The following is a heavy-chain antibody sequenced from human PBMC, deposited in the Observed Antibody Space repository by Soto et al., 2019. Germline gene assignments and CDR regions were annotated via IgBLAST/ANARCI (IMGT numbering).Heavy chain of an antibody. CDR3: ARGGTAHYGFWSDPRGDWLAS. V-gene: IGHV1-8*01. CDR1: GYTFTNYD. CDR2: LSPATGKTKP. Sequence: QVQLLQSGAEVKRPGASVKVSCRASGYTFTNYDVSWVRQAAGQGLEWMGWLSPATGKTKPTYLPQFGDSFSMTWDTSVATAYLEVLDPTSDDTAVYYCARGGTAHYGFWSDPRGDWLASWGQGTLVTVSS. J-gene: IGHJ5*01. D-gene: IGHD3-3*01.